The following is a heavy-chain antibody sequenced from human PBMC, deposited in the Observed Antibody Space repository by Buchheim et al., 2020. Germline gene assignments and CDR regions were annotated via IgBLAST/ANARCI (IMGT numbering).Heavy chain of an antibody. J-gene: IGHJ4*02. CDR3: AQELRPNDS. V-gene: IGHV3-23*04. Sequence: LLVESGGDLVQPGGSLRLSCAASTFTFSNHAMTWVRQAPGKGLEWVASIDISCAYTYFAASVTGRFSISRDNSKNTLYLQLTSLRPDDTALYYCAQELRPNDSWGPGTL. CDR1: TFTFSNHA. CDR2: IDISCAYT.